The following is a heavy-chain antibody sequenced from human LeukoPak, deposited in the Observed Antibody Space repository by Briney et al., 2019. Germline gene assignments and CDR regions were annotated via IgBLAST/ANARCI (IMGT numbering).Heavy chain of an antibody. D-gene: IGHD5-18*01. V-gene: IGHV1-18*01. CDR3: ARTDTAVVPFDY. J-gene: IGHJ4*02. CDR2: ISAYNGNT. CDR1: GYTFTSYG. Sequence: ASVKVSCKASGYTFTSYGISWVRQAPGQGLEWMGWISAYNGNTNYAQKLQGRVTMTTDTSTSTAYMELRSLRSEDTAVYYCARTDTAVVPFDYWGQGTLVTVSS.